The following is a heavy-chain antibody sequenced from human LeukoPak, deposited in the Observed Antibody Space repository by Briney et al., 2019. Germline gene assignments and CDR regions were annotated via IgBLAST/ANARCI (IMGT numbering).Heavy chain of an antibody. D-gene: IGHD6-13*01. J-gene: IGHJ4*02. V-gene: IGHV4-34*01. CDR3: ASGDSSSWHDY. CDR1: GGSFSGYY. CDR2: INQSGST. Sequence: PSETLSLTCAVYGGSFSGYYWSWIRQPPEKGLEWIGEINQSGSTNYNPSLKSRVTISVDTSKNHFSLKLSSVTAADTAVYYCASGDSSSWHDYWGQGTLVTVSS.